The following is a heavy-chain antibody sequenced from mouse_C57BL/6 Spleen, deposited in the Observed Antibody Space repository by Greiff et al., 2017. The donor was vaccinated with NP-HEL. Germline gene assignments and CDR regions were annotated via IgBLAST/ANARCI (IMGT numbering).Heavy chain of an antibody. CDR2: INPSNGGT. CDR1: GYTFTSYW. D-gene: IGHD2-1*01. Sequence: VQLQQPGTELVKPGASVKLSCKASGYTFTSYWMHWVKQRPGQGLEWIGNINPSNGGTNYNEKFKSKATLTVDKSSSTAYMQLSSLTSEDSAVYYCARSTIYYGNYGWYFDVWGTGTTVTVSS. V-gene: IGHV1-53*01. J-gene: IGHJ1*03. CDR3: ARSTIYYGNYGWYFDV.